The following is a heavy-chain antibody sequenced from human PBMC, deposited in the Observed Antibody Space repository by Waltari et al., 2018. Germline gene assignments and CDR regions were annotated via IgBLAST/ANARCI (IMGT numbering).Heavy chain of an antibody. CDR2: KSYDGSNK. CDR1: GFTFSSYA. CDR3: ARDQIAVAGNYYHH. Sequence: QVQLVESGGGVVQPGRSLRLSCAASGFTFSSYAMHWVRQAPGKGLEWVAVKSYDGSNKYHAESVKGRFTNSRDNSKNTLYLEMNRLRGEDTAVYYCARDQIAVAGNYYHHWGQGTLGTVSS. J-gene: IGHJ5*02. D-gene: IGHD6-19*01. V-gene: IGHV3-30-3*01.